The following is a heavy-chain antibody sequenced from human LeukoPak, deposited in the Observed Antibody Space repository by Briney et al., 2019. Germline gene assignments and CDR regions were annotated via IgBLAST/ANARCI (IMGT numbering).Heavy chain of an antibody. CDR2: IYYSGST. D-gene: IGHD3-3*01. J-gene: IGHJ5*02. V-gene: IGHV4-39*01. CDR1: GGSISSSSYY. CDR3: ARQDFWSGYYFDP. Sequence: SETLSLTCTVSGGSISSSSYYWGWIRQPPGKGLEWIGSIYYSGSTYYNPSLKSRGTISVDTSKNQFSLKLSSVAAADTAVYYCARQDFWSGYYFDPWGQGTLVTVSS.